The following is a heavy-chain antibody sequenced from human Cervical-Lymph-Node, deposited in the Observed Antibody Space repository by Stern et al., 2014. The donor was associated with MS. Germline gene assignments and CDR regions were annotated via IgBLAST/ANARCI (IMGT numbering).Heavy chain of an antibody. CDR1: GYTFTDYY. V-gene: IGHV1-2*06. CDR3: GRRNCPNGICYIDY. Sequence: QDQLVQSGPEVKKPGASVQVSCKTSGYTFTDYYIHWVRQAPGQGLEWVGRINPNSGVTDYAQQFPGRVTLTGDTYTTTSYMDLRSLRYDDTAVYYCGRRNCPNGICYIDYWGQGSLVTVSS. J-gene: IGHJ4*02. CDR2: INPNSGVT. D-gene: IGHD2-8*01.